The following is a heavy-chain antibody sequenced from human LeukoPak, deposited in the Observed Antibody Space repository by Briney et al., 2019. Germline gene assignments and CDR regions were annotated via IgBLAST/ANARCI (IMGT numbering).Heavy chain of an antibody. CDR3: AADRGWGTSGYYRYCFEY. Sequence: GGALRLSRVASVCIFTNYFMSGVGQAAGKGGEGVARIKYDGSDKYYVDSVSGRFTISRYNTMSSLYLQMRSLRAEDTAVDYCAADRGWGTSGYYRYCFEYGGQGTLVTYSS. V-gene: IGHV3-7*01. D-gene: IGHD3-3*01. CDR2: IKYDGSDK. J-gene: IGHJ4*02. CDR1: VCIFTNYF.